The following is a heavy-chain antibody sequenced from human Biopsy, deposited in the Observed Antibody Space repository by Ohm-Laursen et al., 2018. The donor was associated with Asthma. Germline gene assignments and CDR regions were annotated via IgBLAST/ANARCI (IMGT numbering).Heavy chain of an antibody. Sequence: SETLSLTCSLSSGSGGYMRSGNYYWGWIRQPPGKGLEWIGSIYYSGTTYYNPSLESRVTVSADTSKNRFSLKLNSVTAADTAVYYCVRGSSSWHHGPFHYYYGLDVWGQGTTATVSS. CDR1: SGSGGYMRSGNYY. J-gene: IGHJ6*02. CDR2: IYYSGTT. D-gene: IGHD6-13*01. CDR3: VRGSSSWHHGPFHYYYGLDV. V-gene: IGHV4-39*01.